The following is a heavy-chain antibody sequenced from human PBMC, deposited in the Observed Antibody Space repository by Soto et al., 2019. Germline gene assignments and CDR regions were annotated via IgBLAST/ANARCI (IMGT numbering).Heavy chain of an antibody. J-gene: IGHJ4*02. Sequence: ASVKVSCKASGYTFTSYAMHWVRQAPGQRLEWMGWINAGYGTAKYAQKFQGRVTITADASASTAYMELSSLRSEDTAVYYCAARYGGYTTFDYWGQGTLVTVS. V-gene: IGHV1-3*01. CDR2: INAGYGTA. CDR1: GYTFTSYA. D-gene: IGHD5-12*01. CDR3: AARYGGYTTFDY.